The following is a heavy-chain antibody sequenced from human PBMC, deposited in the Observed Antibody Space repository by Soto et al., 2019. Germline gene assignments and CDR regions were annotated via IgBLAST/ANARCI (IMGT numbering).Heavy chain of an antibody. Sequence: SVKVSCKASGGSLTNYAFSWVRQAPGQGLEWLGGIIPIFGTADYAQKFQGRVTMTRDTSTSTVYMELSSLRSEDTAVYYCARVEMATIKGNAFDIWGQGTMVTVSS. CDR3: ARVEMATIKGNAFDI. J-gene: IGHJ3*02. CDR2: IIPIFGTA. V-gene: IGHV1-69*05. D-gene: IGHD5-12*01. CDR1: GGSLTNYA.